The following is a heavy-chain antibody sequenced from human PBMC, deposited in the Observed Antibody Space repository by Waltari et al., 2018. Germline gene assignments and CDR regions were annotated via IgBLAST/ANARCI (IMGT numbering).Heavy chain of an antibody. CDR3: ARVVDGYSSGWDLDY. V-gene: IGHV4-59*01. Sequence: QVQLQESGPGLVKPSETLSLTCTVSGGSISSYYWSWIRQPPGKGLEWSGYIYYSGSTNYNPSLKSRVTISVDTSKNQFSLKLSSVTAADTAVYYCARVVDGYSSGWDLDYWGQGTLVTVSS. CDR1: GGSISSYY. D-gene: IGHD6-19*01. J-gene: IGHJ4*02. CDR2: IYYSGST.